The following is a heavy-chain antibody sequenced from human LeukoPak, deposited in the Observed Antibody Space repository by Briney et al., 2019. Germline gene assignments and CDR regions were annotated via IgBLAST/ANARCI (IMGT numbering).Heavy chain of an antibody. CDR2: IYPADSDT. J-gene: IGHJ4*02. CDR3: ARQSRDGSKTRGYYFDY. Sequence: GESLKISCHVAGYTFTNYWIGWGRQMAGKSLESMGIIYPADSDTTYSTSFQGQVIASADKSITTFYLQWSSLKASDTAMYYCARQSRDGSKTRGYYFDYWGQGTLVTVSS. V-gene: IGHV5-51*01. D-gene: IGHD3-10*01. CDR1: GYTFTNYW.